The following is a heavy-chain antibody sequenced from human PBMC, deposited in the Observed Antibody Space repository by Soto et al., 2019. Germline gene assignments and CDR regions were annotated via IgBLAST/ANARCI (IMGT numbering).Heavy chain of an antibody. J-gene: IGHJ6*02. CDR1: GFTFSNAW. CDR3: TTAVESSTGYYYGMDV. V-gene: IGHV3-15*01. D-gene: IGHD2-2*01. Sequence: GGSLRLSCAASGFTFSNAWMSWVRQAPGKGLEWVGRIKSKTDGGTTDYAAPVKGRFTISRDDSKNTLYLQMNSLKTEDTAVYYCTTAVESSTGYYYGMDVWGQGTTVTVSS. CDR2: IKSKTDGGTT.